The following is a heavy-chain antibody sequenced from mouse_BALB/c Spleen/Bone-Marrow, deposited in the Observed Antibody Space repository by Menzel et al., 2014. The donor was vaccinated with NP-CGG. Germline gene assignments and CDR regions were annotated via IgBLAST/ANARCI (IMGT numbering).Heavy chain of an antibody. D-gene: IGHD1-1*01. Sequence: VKLMESGPELVKPGASVKVSCKASGYAFTDYVISWVKQRTGQGLEWIGEIYPGSGSTYYNEKFKGKATLTADKSSNTAYMQLSSLTSEDSAVYFCARGGGYGSSWFAYWGQGTLVTVSA. V-gene: IGHV1-77*01. J-gene: IGHJ3*01. CDR1: GYAFTDYV. CDR3: ARGGGYGSSWFAY. CDR2: IYPGSGST.